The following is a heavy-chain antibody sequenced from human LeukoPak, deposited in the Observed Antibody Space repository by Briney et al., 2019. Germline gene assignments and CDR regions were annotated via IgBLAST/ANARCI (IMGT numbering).Heavy chain of an antibody. Sequence: PSETLSLTCTVSGGSISSYYWSWMRQPPGKGLEWIGYIYYSGSTNNNPSLKSRVTISVDTSKNQFSLKLSSVTAADTAVYYCARHPGRSYFDYWGQGTLVTVSS. CDR3: ARHPGRSYFDY. V-gene: IGHV4-59*01. CDR1: GGSISSYY. J-gene: IGHJ4*02. CDR2: IYYSGST.